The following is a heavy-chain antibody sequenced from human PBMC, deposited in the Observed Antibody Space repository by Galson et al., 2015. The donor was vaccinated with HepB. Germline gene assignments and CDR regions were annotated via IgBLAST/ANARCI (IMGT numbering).Heavy chain of an antibody. D-gene: IGHD2-2*02. CDR2: IYYSGST. CDR3: ARGGDIVVVPAAIEFRWFGDNYYYYGMDV. V-gene: IGHV4-59*01. Sequence: ETLSLTCTVSGGSISSYYWSWIRQPPGKGLEWIGYIYYSGSTNYNPSLKSRVTISVDTSKNQFSLKLSSVTAADTTVYYCARGGDIVVVPAAIEFRWFGDNYYYYGMDVWGQGTTVTVSS. J-gene: IGHJ6*02. CDR1: GGSISSYY.